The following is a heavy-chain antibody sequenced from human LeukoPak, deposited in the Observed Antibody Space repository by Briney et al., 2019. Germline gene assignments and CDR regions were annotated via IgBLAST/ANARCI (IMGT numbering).Heavy chain of an antibody. CDR2: ISWDGGST. Sequence: GGFLRLSCAASGFTFDDYAMHWVRQAPGKGLEWVSLISWDGGSTYYADSVKGRFTISRDNSKNSLYLQMNSLRAEDTALYYCAKAGSGYSVYYFDYWGQGTLVTVSS. V-gene: IGHV3-43D*04. J-gene: IGHJ4*02. CDR3: AKAGSGYSVYYFDY. D-gene: IGHD3-22*01. CDR1: GFTFDDYA.